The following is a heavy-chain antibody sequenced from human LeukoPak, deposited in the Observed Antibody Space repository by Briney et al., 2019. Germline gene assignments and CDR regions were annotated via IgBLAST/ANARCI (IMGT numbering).Heavy chain of an antibody. V-gene: IGHV3-33*01. CDR3: ARGGYYDSSSYYLFDY. D-gene: IGHD3-22*01. CDR1: GFTFSDYG. Sequence: GRSLRLSCAASGFTFSDYGMHWVRQAPGKGLEWVAIIWYDGSKKYYADSVKGRFTISRDNSKNTPYLQMNSLRAEDTALYYCARGGYYDSSSYYLFDYWGQGTLVTVSS. J-gene: IGHJ4*02. CDR2: IWYDGSKK.